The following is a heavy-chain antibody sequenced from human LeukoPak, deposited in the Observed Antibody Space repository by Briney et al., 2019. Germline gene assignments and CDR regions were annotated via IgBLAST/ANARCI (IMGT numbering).Heavy chain of an antibody. CDR3: AEVGATHFDY. CDR2: IYYSGTT. V-gene: IGHV4-39*07. Sequence: SETLSLTCTVSGGSISSSSYYWGWIRQPPGKGLEWIGSIYYSGTTYYNPSLKSRVNISVDTSKNQFSLKLSSVAAADTAVYYCAEVGATHFDYWGQGTLVTVSS. J-gene: IGHJ4*02. D-gene: IGHD1-26*01. CDR1: GGSISSSSYY.